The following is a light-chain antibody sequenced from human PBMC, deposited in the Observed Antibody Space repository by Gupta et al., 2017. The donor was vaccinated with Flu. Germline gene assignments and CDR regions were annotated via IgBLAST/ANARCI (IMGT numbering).Light chain of an antibody. V-gene: IGKV1-39*01. CDR3: QQSDSTPPT. J-gene: IGKJ4*01. CDR1: QSISSY. CDR2: AAS. Sequence: DIQMTQSPSSLSASVGDRVTITCRASQSISSYLNWYQQKPGKAPKLLIYAASRLQSGVPSRFSGSGSGTDFTLTISRRQPEDFATYYCQQSDSTPPTFGGGTKVEIK.